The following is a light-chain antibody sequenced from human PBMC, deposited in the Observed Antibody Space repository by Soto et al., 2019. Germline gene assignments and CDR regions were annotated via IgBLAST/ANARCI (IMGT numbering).Light chain of an antibody. CDR2: EVT. CDR3: SSYAGSNTPYV. J-gene: IGLJ1*01. Sequence: QSVLTHPPSASGSPGQSVSISCTGTSGDIGGYDYVSWYQQHPGKAPKLMIYEVTKRPLGVPDRFSGSKSGNTASLTVSGLQAEDEADYYCSSYAGSNTPYVFGTGTKVTVL. V-gene: IGLV2-8*01. CDR1: SGDIGGYDY.